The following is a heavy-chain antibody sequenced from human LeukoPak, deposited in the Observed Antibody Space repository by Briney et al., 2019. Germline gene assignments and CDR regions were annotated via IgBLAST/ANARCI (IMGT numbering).Heavy chain of an antibody. V-gene: IGHV3-23*01. CDR2: ISGSGGST. CDR3: ARVSGLPAFDI. CDR1: GFTVSSYA. D-gene: IGHD2-15*01. J-gene: IGHJ3*02. Sequence: LPGGSLRLSCAASGFTVSSYAMSWVRQAPGKGLEWVSAISGSGGSTNYADSVKGRFTISRDNSKNTLYLQMNSLRAEDTAVYYCARVSGLPAFDIWGQGTMVTVSS.